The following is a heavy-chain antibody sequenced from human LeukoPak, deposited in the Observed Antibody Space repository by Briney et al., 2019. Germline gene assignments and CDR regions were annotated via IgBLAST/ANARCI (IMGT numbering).Heavy chain of an antibody. CDR3: ARMLLRYFDWLSYNWFGP. CDR1: GGSFSGYY. CDR2: INHSGST. D-gene: IGHD3-9*01. V-gene: IGHV4-34*01. Sequence: PSETLSLTCAVYGGSFSGYYWSWIRQPPGKGLEWIGEINHSGSTNYNPSLKSRVTISVDTSKNQFSLKLSSVTAADTAVYYCARMLLRYFDWLSYNWFGPWGQGTLVTASS. J-gene: IGHJ5*02.